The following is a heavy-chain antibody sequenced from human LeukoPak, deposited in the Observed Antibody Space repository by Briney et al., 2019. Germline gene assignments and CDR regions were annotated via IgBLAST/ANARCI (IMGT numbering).Heavy chain of an antibody. CDR2: FDPEDGET. J-gene: IGHJ1*01. V-gene: IGHV1-24*01. CDR1: GYTLTELS. D-gene: IGHD3-22*01. Sequence: ASVKVSCKVSGYTLTELSMHWVRQAPGKGLEWMGGFDPEDGETIYAQKFQGRVTMTEDTSTDTAYMELSSLRSEDTAVYYCATDLTMIVVVTNFQHWGQDTLVTVSS. CDR3: ATDLTMIVVVTNFQH.